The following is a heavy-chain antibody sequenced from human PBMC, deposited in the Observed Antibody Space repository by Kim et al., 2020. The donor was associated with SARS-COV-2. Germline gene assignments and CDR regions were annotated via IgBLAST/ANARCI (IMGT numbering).Heavy chain of an antibody. J-gene: IGHJ5*02. CDR1: GYTFTSYD. CDR2: MNPNSGNT. Sequence: ASVKVSCKASGYTFTSYDINWVRQATGQGLEWMGWMNPNSGNTGYAQKFQGRVTMTRNTSISTAYMELSSLRSEDTAVYYCARALTWKVVVALRGELYNWFDPWGQGTLVTVSS. D-gene: IGHD2-15*01. CDR3: ARALTWKVVVALRGELYNWFDP. V-gene: IGHV1-8*01.